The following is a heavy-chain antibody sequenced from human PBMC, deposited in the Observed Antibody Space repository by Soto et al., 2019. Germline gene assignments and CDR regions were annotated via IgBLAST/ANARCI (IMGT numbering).Heavy chain of an antibody. J-gene: IGHJ5*02. V-gene: IGHV1-18*01. CDR3: ARVGVGGQTNWFDP. CDR2: ISAYNGDT. CDR1: GYTFTSYG. Sequence: ASVKVSCKASGYTFTSYGITWVRQAPGQGLEWMGWISAYNGDTNYAQKLQGRVTMTTDTSTSTVYMELRSLRSDDTAVYYCARVGVGGQTNWFDPWGQGTLVTVSS. D-gene: IGHD3-16*01.